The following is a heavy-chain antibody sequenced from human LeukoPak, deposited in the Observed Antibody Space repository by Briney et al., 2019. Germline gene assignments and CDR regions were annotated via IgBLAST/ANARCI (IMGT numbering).Heavy chain of an antibody. Sequence: ASVKVSCKASGYSFTSHYMHWVRQAPGQGLEWMGLINPSGSSTLYAQKFQGRVTMTRDMSTTTDYMELSSLRSEDTAVYYCARDNSVGDIAWWFDPWGQGTLITVSS. CDR2: INPSGSST. CDR1: GYSFTSHY. CDR3: ARDNSVGDIAWWFDP. V-gene: IGHV1-46*01. J-gene: IGHJ5*02. D-gene: IGHD3-16*02.